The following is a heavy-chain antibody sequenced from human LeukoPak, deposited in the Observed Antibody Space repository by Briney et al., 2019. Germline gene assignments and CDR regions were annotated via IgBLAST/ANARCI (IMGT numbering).Heavy chain of an antibody. J-gene: IGHJ5*01. D-gene: IGHD1-26*01. CDR2: ICGDGTSA. CDR3: ARVAQSGSNNLALFDS. V-gene: IGHV3-74*01. Sequence: GGSLRLSCAASGFTFSSYWMHWVRQAPGKRPVWVSRICGDGTSASYADSVKGRFTISRDNAKNTLNLQMNSLRAEDTAVYYCARVAQSGSNNLALFDSWGQGTLVTVSS. CDR1: GFTFSSYW.